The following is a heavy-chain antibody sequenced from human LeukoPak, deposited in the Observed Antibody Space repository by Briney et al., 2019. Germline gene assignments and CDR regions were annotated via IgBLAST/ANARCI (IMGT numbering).Heavy chain of an antibody. CDR2: IYYSGST. V-gene: IGHV4-59*01. Sequence: SETLSLTCTVSGGSISSYYWSWIRQPPGKGLEWIGYIYYSGSTNYNPSLKSRVTISVDTSKNQFSPKLSSVTAADTAVYYCARDMITMVRGVIYGWFDPWGQGTLVTVSS. D-gene: IGHD3-10*01. CDR3: ARDMITMVRGVIYGWFDP. CDR1: GGSISSYY. J-gene: IGHJ5*02.